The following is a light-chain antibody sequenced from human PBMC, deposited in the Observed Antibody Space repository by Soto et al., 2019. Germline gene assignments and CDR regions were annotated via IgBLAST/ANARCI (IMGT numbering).Light chain of an antibody. CDR1: QTISSY. Sequence: DLQMTQSPSSLSASVGDSVTITCRASQTISSYLNWYQQKPGKAPKLLIYAASTLQSGVPSRFSGSGSGTDFTLTISCLQPEDFVTYYCQQSYSTPRTFGQGTKVEIK. CDR3: QQSYSTPRT. CDR2: AAS. J-gene: IGKJ1*01. V-gene: IGKV1-39*01.